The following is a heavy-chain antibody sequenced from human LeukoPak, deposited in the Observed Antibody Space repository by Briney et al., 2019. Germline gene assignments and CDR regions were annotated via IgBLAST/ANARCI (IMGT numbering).Heavy chain of an antibody. Sequence: PSQTLSLTCTVSGGSISSGVYYWSWIRHPPGKGLEWIGYIFYSGSTYYNPSLKSRVTISVDTSKNQFSLKLSSVTAADTAVYYCARGRPYCSSTSCYPEYFQHWGQGTLVTVSS. V-gene: IGHV4-30-4*08. CDR2: IFYSGST. D-gene: IGHD2-2*01. CDR1: GGSISSGVYY. CDR3: ARGRPYCSSTSCYPEYFQH. J-gene: IGHJ1*01.